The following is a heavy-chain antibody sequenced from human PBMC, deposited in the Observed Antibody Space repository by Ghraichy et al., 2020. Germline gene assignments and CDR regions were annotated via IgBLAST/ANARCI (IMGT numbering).Heavy chain of an antibody. Sequence: SETLSLTCTVSGGSISSYYWSWIRQPPGKGLEWIGYIYYSGSTNYNPSLKSRVTISVDTSKNQFSLKLSSVTAADTAVYYCARDPKTGFDYWGQRTLVTVSS. CDR3: ARDPKTGFDY. CDR2: IYYSGST. CDR1: GGSISSYY. J-gene: IGHJ4*02. D-gene: IGHD1-1*01. V-gene: IGHV4-59*01.